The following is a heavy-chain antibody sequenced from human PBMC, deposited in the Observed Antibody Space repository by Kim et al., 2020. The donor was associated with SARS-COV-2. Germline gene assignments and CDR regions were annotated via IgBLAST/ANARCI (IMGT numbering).Heavy chain of an antibody. CDR2: ITSDGSST. J-gene: IGHJ6*03. D-gene: IGHD2-2*01. CDR3: ARPGSTSCLGYCMDV. CDR1: GFTFSTYG. Sequence: GGSLRLSCAASGFTFSTYGMYWVRQAPGKGLVWVSCITSDGSSTYYADSVKGRFTTSRDNAKNTLYLQMNSLRAEDTAVYYCARPGSTSCLGYCMDVWGKGTRVTVSS. V-gene: IGHV3-74*01.